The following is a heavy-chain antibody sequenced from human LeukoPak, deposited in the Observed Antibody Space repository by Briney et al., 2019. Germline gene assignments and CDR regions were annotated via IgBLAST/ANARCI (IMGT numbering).Heavy chain of an antibody. V-gene: IGHV4-34*01. Sequence: GSLRLSCAASGFTFSSYEMNWVRQPPGKGLEWIGEINHSGSTNYNPSLKSRVTISVDTSKNQFSLKLSSVTAADTAVYYCARAEWEPRVGAFDIWGQGTMVTVSS. CDR1: GFTFSSYE. J-gene: IGHJ3*02. CDR3: ARAEWEPRVGAFDI. CDR2: INHSGST. D-gene: IGHD1-26*01.